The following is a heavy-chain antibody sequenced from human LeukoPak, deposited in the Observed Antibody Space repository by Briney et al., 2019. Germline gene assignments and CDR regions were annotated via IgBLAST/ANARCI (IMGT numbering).Heavy chain of an antibody. CDR1: GCTFTSSG. CDR3: ATYDILTGYYRGAFDI. CDR2: IRAYNENT. D-gene: IGHD3-9*01. J-gene: IGHJ3*02. V-gene: IGHV1-18*01. Sequence: ASVTVSCKASGCTFTSSGISWVRQAPGHGLEWMGWIRAYNENTNYAQKRKGRDTMTTGTSTSTAYMELRSVRSDDTAVYYCATYDILTGYYRGAFDIRGQGTMVTVSS.